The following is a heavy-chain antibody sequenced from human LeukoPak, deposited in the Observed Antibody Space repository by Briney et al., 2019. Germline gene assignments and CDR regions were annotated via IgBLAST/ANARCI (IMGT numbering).Heavy chain of an antibody. Sequence: PGGSLRLSCAASGFTVSSNYMSWVRQAPGKGLEWVSVIYSGGSTYYADSVKGRFTISRDNSKNTLYLQMNSLRAEDTAVYYCAKGSTGWSKFYFDYWGQGTLVTVSS. J-gene: IGHJ4*02. CDR2: IYSGGST. CDR3: AKGSTGWSKFYFDY. D-gene: IGHD2-15*01. V-gene: IGHV3-53*01. CDR1: GFTVSSNY.